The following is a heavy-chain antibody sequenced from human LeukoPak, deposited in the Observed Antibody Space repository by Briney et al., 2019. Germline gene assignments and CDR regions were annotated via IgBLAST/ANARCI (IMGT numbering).Heavy chain of an antibody. CDR3: ARARPAPAAGGVANFDY. V-gene: IGHV4-39*07. J-gene: IGHJ4*02. Sequence: PSETLSLTCTVSGGSISSSSYYWGWIRQPPGKGLEWIGSIYYSGSTYYNPSLKSRVTISVDTSKNQFSLKLSSVTAADTAVYYCARARPAPAAGGVANFDYWGQGTLVTVSS. CDR2: IYYSGST. D-gene: IGHD6-13*01. CDR1: GGSISSSSYY.